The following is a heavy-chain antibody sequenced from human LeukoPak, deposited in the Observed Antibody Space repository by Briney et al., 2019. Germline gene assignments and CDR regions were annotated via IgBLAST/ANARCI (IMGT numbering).Heavy chain of an antibody. CDR1: DDSISDYY. CDR3: SRDRGAGDYGGLDY. J-gene: IGHJ4*02. CDR2: FHNSGTS. V-gene: IGHV4-59*01. Sequence: PSETLSLTCTVSDDSISDYYRGWIRQPPGKGLEWIGYFHNSGTSTYNPSLKSRVTISADTSKNQFSLKLNSLTTADTAIYYCSRDRGAGDYGGLDYWGQGTLVSVSS. D-gene: IGHD4-17*01.